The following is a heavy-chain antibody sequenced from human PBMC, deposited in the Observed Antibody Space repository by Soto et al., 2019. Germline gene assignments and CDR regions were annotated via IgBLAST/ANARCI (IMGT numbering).Heavy chain of an antibody. CDR2: FSAGGGDNT. V-gene: IGHV3-23*01. D-gene: IGHD3-16*01. CDR1: GFTFSSYS. J-gene: IGHJ4*02. Sequence: EVQLLDSGGGLAQPGGSLRLSCAASGFTFSSYSMNWVRRAPGKGLEWVSAFSAGGGDNTHYADSVKGRFTTSRDNSKTTMCLQMNSLRAEDTARYYCAREARYDRGAYQYEGIDYWGQGTLVTVSS. CDR3: AREARYDRGAYQYEGIDY.